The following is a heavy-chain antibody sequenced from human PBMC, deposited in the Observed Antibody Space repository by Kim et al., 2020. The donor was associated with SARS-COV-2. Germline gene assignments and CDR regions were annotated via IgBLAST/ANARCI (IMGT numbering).Heavy chain of an antibody. CDR1: GDSVSSGRYY. J-gene: IGHJ4*02. CDR2: IYFIGTA. V-gene: IGHV4-61*01. CDR3: ARHGRSSCNFDL. Sequence: SETLSLTCSVSGDSVSSGRYYWSWIRQPPGKGLEWLGYIYFIGTANYNPSLKSRVTISRDTSKNQFSLQLTSVTAADTAFYYCARHGRSSCNFDLWGQGTLVTVSS. D-gene: IGHD6-13*01.